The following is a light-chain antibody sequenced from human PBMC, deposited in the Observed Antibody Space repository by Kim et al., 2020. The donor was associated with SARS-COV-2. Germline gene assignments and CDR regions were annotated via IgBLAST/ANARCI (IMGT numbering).Light chain of an antibody. Sequence: QSALTQPASVSGSPGQSITISCTGTSSDVGGYNYVSWYQQYPGKAPKLMIYDASKRPSGVSNRFSGSKSGYTASLTISGLQAEDEADYYCNSYTSSSTYVFGTGTKVTVL. CDR1: SSDVGGYNY. V-gene: IGLV2-14*03. J-gene: IGLJ1*01. CDR3: NSYTSSSTYV. CDR2: DAS.